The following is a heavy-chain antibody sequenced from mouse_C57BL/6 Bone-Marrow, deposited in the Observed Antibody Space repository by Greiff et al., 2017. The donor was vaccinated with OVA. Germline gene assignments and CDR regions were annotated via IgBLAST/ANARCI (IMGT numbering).Heavy chain of an antibody. CDR1: GYTFTSYW. J-gene: IGHJ4*01. D-gene: IGHD2-3*01. Sequence: QVQLQQPGAELVKPGASVKLSCKASGYTFTSYWMHWVKQRPGQGLEWIGMIHPNSGSTNYNEKFKSKATLTVYKSSSTAYMQLSSLTSEDSAVYYCARSIYDGYYAMDYWCQGTSVTVSS. CDR3: ARSIYDGYYAMDY. V-gene: IGHV1-64*01. CDR2: IHPNSGST.